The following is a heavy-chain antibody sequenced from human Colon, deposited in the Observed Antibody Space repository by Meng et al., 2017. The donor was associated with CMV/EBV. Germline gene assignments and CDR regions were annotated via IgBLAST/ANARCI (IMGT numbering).Heavy chain of an antibody. CDR1: GFTFNTYA. CDR3: ARRGFGDYSYYFDH. J-gene: IGHJ4*02. V-gene: IGHV3-23*01. CDR2: INTSGGRA. D-gene: IGHD4-17*01. Sequence: GGSLRLSCAASGFTFNTYAMTWVRQTPGKGLEWVSTINTSGGRAYYADSVKGRFTISRDNSKSTLFLQMDSLRAKDTAIFYCARRGFGDYSYYFDHWGQGILVTVSS.